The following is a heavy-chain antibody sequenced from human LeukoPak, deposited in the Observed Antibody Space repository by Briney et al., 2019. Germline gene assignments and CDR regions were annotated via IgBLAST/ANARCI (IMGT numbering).Heavy chain of an antibody. V-gene: IGHV1-8*02. CDR1: GYTFTAHY. D-gene: IGHD6-13*01. CDR3: ARARSSFLIDY. Sequence: ASVKVSCKASGYTFTAHYMHWVRQAPGQGLEWMGWMNPNSGNTGYAQKFQGRVTMTRNTSISTAYMELSSLRSEDTAVYYCARARSSFLIDYWGQGTLVTVSS. CDR2: MNPNSGNT. J-gene: IGHJ4*02.